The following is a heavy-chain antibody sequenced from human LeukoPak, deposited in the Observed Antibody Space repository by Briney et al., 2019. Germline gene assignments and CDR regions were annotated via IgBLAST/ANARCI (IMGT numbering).Heavy chain of an antibody. CDR3: ARVGTYYYDSSGYPADAFDI. CDR1: GFTFSSYA. CDR2: ISYDGSNK. D-gene: IGHD3-22*01. V-gene: IGHV3-30-3*01. J-gene: IGHJ3*02. Sequence: PGRSLRLSCAASGFTFSSYAMHWVRQAPGKGLELVAVISYDGSNKYYADSVKGRFTISRDNSKNTLYLQMNSLRAEDTAVYYCARVGTYYYDSSGYPADAFDIWGQGTMVTVSS.